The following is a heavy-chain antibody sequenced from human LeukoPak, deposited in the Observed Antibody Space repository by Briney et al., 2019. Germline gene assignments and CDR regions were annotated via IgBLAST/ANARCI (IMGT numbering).Heavy chain of an antibody. V-gene: IGHV1-8*01. CDR3: ARVPPLGYCSGGSCYRFDY. CDR2: MNPNSGNT. CDR1: RYTFTSYD. D-gene: IGHD2-15*01. Sequence: GASVKVSCKASRYTFTSYDINWVRQATGQGLEWMGWMNPNSGNTGYAQKFQGRVTLTRNTSISTAYMELSSLRSEDTAVYYCARVPPLGYCSGGSCYRFDYWGQGTLVTVSS. J-gene: IGHJ4*02.